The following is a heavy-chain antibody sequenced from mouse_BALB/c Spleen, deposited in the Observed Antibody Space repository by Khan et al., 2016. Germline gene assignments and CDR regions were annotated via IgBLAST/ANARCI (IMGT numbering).Heavy chain of an antibody. D-gene: IGHD2-4*01. CDR1: GYSITNDYA. J-gene: IGHJ4*01. CDR3: ARGDYDGTYYGMDY. Sequence: EVKLEESGPGLVKPSQSLSLTCTVTGYSITNDYAWNWIRQFPGNKLEWMGYITYSGSTSFNPSLKSRISITRDTSKNQFFLQLNSVTTEDTATYYCARGDYDGTYYGMDYWGQGTSVTVSS. CDR2: ITYSGST. V-gene: IGHV3-2*02.